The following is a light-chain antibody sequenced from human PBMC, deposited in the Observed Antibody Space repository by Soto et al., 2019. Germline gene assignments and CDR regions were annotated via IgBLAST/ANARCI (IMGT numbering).Light chain of an antibody. J-gene: IGLJ2*01. CDR2: GND. Sequence: QSVLTQPASVSGAPGQRVTVSCIGSNSNIGAGFDVHWYQQLPGEAPKLLIYGNDNRPSGVPDRFSGSKSGTSATLAITGLQPEDEADYYCSSFTNNNTPHVVFGGGTKLTVL. CDR1: NSNIGAGFD. CDR3: SSFTNNNTPHVV. V-gene: IGLV1-40*01.